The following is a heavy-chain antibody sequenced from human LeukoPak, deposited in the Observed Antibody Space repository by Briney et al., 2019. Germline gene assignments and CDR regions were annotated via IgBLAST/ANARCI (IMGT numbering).Heavy chain of an antibody. Sequence: PGGSLRLSCAASGFTFSSYSMNWVRQAPGKGLEWVSYISSSRSTIYYADSVKGRFTISRDNAKNSLYLQMNSLRAEDTAVYYCARGIVGATTVFDYWGQGTLVTVSS. D-gene: IGHD1-26*01. CDR1: GFTFSSYS. CDR2: ISSSRSTI. J-gene: IGHJ4*02. V-gene: IGHV3-48*04. CDR3: ARGIVGATTVFDY.